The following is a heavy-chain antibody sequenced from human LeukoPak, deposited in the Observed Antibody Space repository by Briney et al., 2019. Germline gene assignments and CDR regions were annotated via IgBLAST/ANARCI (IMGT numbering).Heavy chain of an antibody. CDR3: ARDLSSGWDDYFDY. Sequence: ASVKVSCKACGYTSTSYDINWVRQATGQGLEWMGWMNPNSGNTGYAQKFQGRVTITRNTSISTAYMELSSLRSEDTAVYYCARDLSSGWDDYFDYWGQGTLVTVSS. CDR2: MNPNSGNT. V-gene: IGHV1-8*03. CDR1: GYTSTSYD. J-gene: IGHJ4*02. D-gene: IGHD6-19*01.